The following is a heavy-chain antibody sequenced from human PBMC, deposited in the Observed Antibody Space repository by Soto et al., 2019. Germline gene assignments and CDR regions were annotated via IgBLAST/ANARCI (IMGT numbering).Heavy chain of an antibody. CDR1: GFTFDDYA. D-gene: IGHD6-25*01. J-gene: IGHJ4*02. CDR2: ISWNSGSI. V-gene: IGHV3-9*01. Sequence: DVQLVESGGGLVQPGRSLRLSCAASGFTFDDYAMHWVRQAPGKGLEWVSGISWNSGSIGYADSVKGRFTISRDNAKNSLYLQMNSLRAEDTALYYCAKDARYSSGWTDYWGQGTLVTVSS. CDR3: AKDARYSSGWTDY.